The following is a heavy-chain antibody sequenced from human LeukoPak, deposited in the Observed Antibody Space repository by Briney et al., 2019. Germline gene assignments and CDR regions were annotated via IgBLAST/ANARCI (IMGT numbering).Heavy chain of an antibody. Sequence: SETLSLTCAVYGGSFSGYYWSWIRQPPGKGLEWIGEINHSGSTNYNPSLKSRVTISVGTSKNQFSLKLSSVTAADTAVYYCARGKSGSYCVDYWGQGTLVTVSS. J-gene: IGHJ4*02. CDR3: ARGKSGSYCVDY. D-gene: IGHD1-26*01. CDR2: INHSGST. V-gene: IGHV4-34*01. CDR1: GGSFSGYY.